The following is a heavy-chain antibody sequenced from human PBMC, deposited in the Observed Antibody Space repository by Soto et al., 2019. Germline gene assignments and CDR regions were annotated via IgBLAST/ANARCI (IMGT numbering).Heavy chain of an antibody. CDR2: ISAYNGNT. CDR3: VRGPDIIVVPSALGHFDH. J-gene: IGHJ4*02. D-gene: IGHD2-2*01. Sequence: QVHLEPSGAEMKKPGASVNVSCKASGYSFSTYGVSWVRQAPGQGPEWRGWISAYNGNTHYAQRFQGRLTLTTDTSTSTAYMELRGLRSDDTAVYYCVRGPDIIVVPSALGHFDHWGQGTLVTVSS. CDR1: GYSFSTYG. V-gene: IGHV1-18*01.